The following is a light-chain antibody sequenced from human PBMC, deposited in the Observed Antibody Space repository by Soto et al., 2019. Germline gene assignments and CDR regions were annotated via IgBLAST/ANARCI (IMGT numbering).Light chain of an antibody. Sequence: QSALTQPASVSGYPGQSITISCTGTSSDVGRYNLVSWYQQHPGKAPKLMIYEGSKRPSGVSNRFSGSKSGNTASLTISGLQAEDEADYYCCSYAGSSTLVFGGGTKLTV. V-gene: IGLV2-23*01. CDR2: EGS. CDR3: CSYAGSSTLV. J-gene: IGLJ2*01. CDR1: SSDVGRYNL.